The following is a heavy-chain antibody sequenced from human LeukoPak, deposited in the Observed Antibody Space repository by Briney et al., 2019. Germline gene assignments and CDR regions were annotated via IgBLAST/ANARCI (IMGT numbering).Heavy chain of an antibody. CDR3: ARGRLQDALSSGHLKWLDP. CDR2: IIPIFGAP. J-gene: IGHJ5*02. V-gene: IGHV1-69*05. Sequence: SVKVSCKASGSSFRSSTFAWVRQAPGRGLEWRGGIIPIFGAPNYALEFQGRATITTDESTSTVYMELSSLRSEDTAMYYCARGRLQDALSSGHLKWLDPWGQGSLVTVSS. D-gene: IGHD3-22*01. CDR1: GSSFRSST.